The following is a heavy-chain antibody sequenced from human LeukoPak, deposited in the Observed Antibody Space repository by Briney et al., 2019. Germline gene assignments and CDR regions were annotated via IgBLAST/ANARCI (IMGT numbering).Heavy chain of an antibody. CDR1: GGSISSSSYY. J-gene: IGHJ4*02. CDR3: ARLNATAAADLFDY. D-gene: IGHD6-13*01. Sequence: KSSETLSLTCTVSGGSISSSSYYWGWIRQPPGKGLEWIGSIYYSGSTYYNPSLKSRVTISVDTSKNQFSLKLSSVTAADTAVYYCARLNATAAADLFDYWGQGTLVTVSS. CDR2: IYYSGST. V-gene: IGHV4-39*07.